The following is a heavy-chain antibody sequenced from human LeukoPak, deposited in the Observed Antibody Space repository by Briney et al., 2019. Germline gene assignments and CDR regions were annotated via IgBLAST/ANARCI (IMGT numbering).Heavy chain of an antibody. Sequence: ASVKVSCKASGYTFTGYYMHWVRQAPGQGLEWMGIINPSGGSTSYAQKFQGRVTMTRDTSTSTVYMELSSLRSEDTAVYYCARDPSGKAAFDYWGQGTLVTVSS. V-gene: IGHV1-46*01. D-gene: IGHD6-13*01. CDR1: GYTFTGYY. CDR2: INPSGGST. CDR3: ARDPSGKAAFDY. J-gene: IGHJ4*02.